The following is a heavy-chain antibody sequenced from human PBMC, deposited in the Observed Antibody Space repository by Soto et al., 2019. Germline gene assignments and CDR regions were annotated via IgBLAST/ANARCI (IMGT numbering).Heavy chain of an antibody. CDR2: ISYDGSNK. J-gene: IGHJ4*02. CDR1: GFTFSSYA. CDR3: ARDGGSCSSTSCKGGGGDY. V-gene: IGHV3-30-3*01. D-gene: IGHD2-2*01. Sequence: QVQLVESGGGVVQPGRSLRLSCAASGFTFSSYAMHWVRQAPGKGLEWVAVISYDGSNKYYADSVKGRFTISRDNSKNTLYLQRNSLRAEDTAVYYCARDGGSCSSTSCKGGGGDYWGQGTLVTVSS.